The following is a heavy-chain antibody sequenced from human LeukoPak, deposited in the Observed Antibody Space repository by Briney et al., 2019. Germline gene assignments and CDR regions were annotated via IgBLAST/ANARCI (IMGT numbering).Heavy chain of an antibody. CDR1: AFTLSTYS. V-gene: IGHV3-48*02. CDR3: ARDSSWSFDY. J-gene: IGHJ4*02. D-gene: IGHD6-13*01. Sequence: GGSLRLSCAASAFTLSTYSMNWVRHAPRKGLEWVSYIGRSSSSIYYADSVKGRFTISRDDAKNSLYLQMNSLRDEDTAVYYCARDSSWSFDYWGQGTVVTVSS. CDR2: IGRSSSSI.